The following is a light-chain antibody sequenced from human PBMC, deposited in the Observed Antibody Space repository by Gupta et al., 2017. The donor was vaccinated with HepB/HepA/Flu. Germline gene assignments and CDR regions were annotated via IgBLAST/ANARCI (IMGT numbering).Light chain of an antibody. Sequence: DIQMTQSPSSLSASVGDRVTITWRASQGISNYLAWYQQKPGKGPKLLIYAASTLKSGVPSRFSGSGFGTDFTLTISSRQPEDVASYYCQKENSAPLTLGHRTKVDSK. CDR3: QKENSAPLT. J-gene: IGKJ3*01. CDR2: AAS. CDR1: QGISNY. V-gene: IGKV1-27*01.